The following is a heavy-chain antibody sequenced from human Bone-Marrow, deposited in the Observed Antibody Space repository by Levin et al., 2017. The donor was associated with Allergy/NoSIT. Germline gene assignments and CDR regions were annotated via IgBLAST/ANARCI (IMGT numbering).Heavy chain of an antibody. Sequence: AGGSLRLSCTVSGGSISSYHWSWIRQPPGKGLEWIGYIYDSSGSTNYNPSLKSRVTISVDTSKNQFSLKLSSVTAADTAVYYCARDRAIVTTNAIYYYGMDVWGQGTTVTVSS. J-gene: IGHJ6*02. D-gene: IGHD5-12*01. V-gene: IGHV4-59*01. CDR3: ARDRAIVTTNAIYYYGMDV. CDR1: GGSISSYH. CDR2: IYDSSGST.